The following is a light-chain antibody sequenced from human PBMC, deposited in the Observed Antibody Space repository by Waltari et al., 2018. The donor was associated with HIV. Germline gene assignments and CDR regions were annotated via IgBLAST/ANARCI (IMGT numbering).Light chain of an antibody. Sequence: QSVLTQPPSVSGAPGQRVTISCTGSSSNIGAGYDVHWYQQLPGTAPKLLIYGNNNRTSGVPDRFSGSKSATSASLAITGLQAEDEADYYCQSYDSSLSGWVFGGGTKLTVL. CDR1: SSNIGAGYD. CDR2: GNN. V-gene: IGLV1-40*01. J-gene: IGLJ3*02. CDR3: QSYDSSLSGWV.